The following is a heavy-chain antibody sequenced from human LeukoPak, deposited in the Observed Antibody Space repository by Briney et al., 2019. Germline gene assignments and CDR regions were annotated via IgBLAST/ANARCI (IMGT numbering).Heavy chain of an antibody. CDR3: ASGSYDYVWGSYQANPQH. V-gene: IGHV1-2*04. Sequence: ASVKVSCKASGYTFTGYYMHWVRQAPGQGLEWMGWINPNSGGTNYAQKFQGWVTMTRDTSISTAYMELSSLRSEDTAVYYCASGSYDYVWGSYQANPQHWGQGTLVTVSS. D-gene: IGHD3-16*02. CDR2: INPNSGGT. CDR1: GYTFTGYY. J-gene: IGHJ1*01.